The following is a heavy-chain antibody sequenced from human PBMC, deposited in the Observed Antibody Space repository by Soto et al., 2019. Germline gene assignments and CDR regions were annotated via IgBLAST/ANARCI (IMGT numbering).Heavy chain of an antibody. V-gene: IGHV4-30-2*01. J-gene: IGHJ5*02. CDR3: ARSGVRGSISFDP. Sequence: SETLSLTCAVSGGSISSGGYSWSWIRQPPGKGLEWIGYIYHSGSTYYNPSLKSRVTISVDRSKNQFSLKLSSVTAADTAVYYCARSGVRGSISFDPWGQGTLVTVSS. CDR1: GGSISSGGYS. D-gene: IGHD3-10*01. CDR2: IYHSGST.